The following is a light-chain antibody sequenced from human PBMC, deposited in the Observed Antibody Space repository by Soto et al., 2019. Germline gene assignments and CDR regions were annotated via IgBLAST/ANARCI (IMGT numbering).Light chain of an antibody. CDR3: SSFSVASPL. CDR1: SXDIGGYNY. J-gene: IGLJ1*01. Sequence: QSVLTQPDSMSGSPGQSVTISCAGTSXDIGGYNYVSWYQHHPGTAPKLIIYDVSSRPSGVSHRFSGSKSGNTASLTISGLQAEDEADYYCSSFSVASPLFGTGTKVTLL. V-gene: IGLV2-14*01. CDR2: DVS.